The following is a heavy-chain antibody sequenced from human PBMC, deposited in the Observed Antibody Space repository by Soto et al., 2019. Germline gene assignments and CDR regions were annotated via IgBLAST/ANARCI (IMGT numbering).Heavy chain of an antibody. D-gene: IGHD1-26*01. CDR1: GFTFPTFW. J-gene: IGHJ3*02. CDR3: ARHIVGATTPNAFDI. Sequence: GGALRLSCAAPGFTFPTFWMSWVRQAPGKGLEWVANIKQDGSERYYVDAVKGRFTISRDNAKNSLYLQMNSLRVDDTAVFFCARHIVGATTPNAFDIRGQGTMVTVSS. CDR2: IKQDGSER. V-gene: IGHV3-7*01.